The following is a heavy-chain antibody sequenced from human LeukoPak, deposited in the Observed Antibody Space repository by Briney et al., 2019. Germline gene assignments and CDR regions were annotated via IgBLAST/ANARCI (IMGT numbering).Heavy chain of an antibody. CDR1: GFTFSSYA. CDR2: ISGSGGST. D-gene: IGHD3-9*01. Sequence: GGSLRLSCAASGFTFSSYAMSWVRQAPGKGLEWVSAISGSGGSTYYPDSVKGRFTISSDNSKNTLYLQMNSLRAEDTAVYYFAKENYDILTGYVPFDYWGQGTLVTVSS. V-gene: IGHV3-23*01. J-gene: IGHJ4*02. CDR3: AKENYDILTGYVPFDY.